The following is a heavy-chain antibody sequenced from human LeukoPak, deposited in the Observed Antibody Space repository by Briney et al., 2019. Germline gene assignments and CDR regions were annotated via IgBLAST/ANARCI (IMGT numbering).Heavy chain of an antibody. J-gene: IGHJ5*02. CDR3: ATGYGVNWLDP. CDR1: GHTFTSYW. CDR2: IYPGDPET. D-gene: IGHD5-18*01. Sequence: GESLKISCKGSGHTFTSYWIGWVRQMPGKGLEWMGIIYPGDPETRYSPSFQGQVTISADKSISTAYLQWSSLKASDTAMYYCATGYGVNWLDPWGQGTLVTVSS. V-gene: IGHV5-51*01.